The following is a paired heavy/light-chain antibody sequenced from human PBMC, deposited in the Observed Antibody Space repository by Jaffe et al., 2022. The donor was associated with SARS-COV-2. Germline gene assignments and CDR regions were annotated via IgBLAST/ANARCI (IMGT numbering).Heavy chain of an antibody. Sequence: QVQLVQSGGEVKKPGASVKVSCKASGYIFTNYGLNWVRQAPGQGLEWMGWISGYNGNTTYAQKFQGRVTMTTDTSTSTAYMELRSLRSDDTAVYFCARDLGLITRRHFPLQHWGQGTLGTVSP. J-gene: IGHJ1*01. D-gene: IGHD1-20*01. CDR2: ISGYNGNT. CDR3: ARDLGLITRRHFPLQH. V-gene: IGHV1-18*01. CDR1: GYIFTNYG.
Light chain of an antibody. CDR3: QQLNSYPRT. V-gene: IGKV1-9*01. CDR2: AAS. J-gene: IGKJ2*01. Sequence: DIQLTQSPSFLSASVGDRVTITCRASQGISSYLAWYQQKPGKAPKLLIYAASTLESGVPSRFGGSGSGTEFTLTISSLQPEDFATYYCQQLNSYPRTFGQGTKLEIK. CDR1: QGISSY.